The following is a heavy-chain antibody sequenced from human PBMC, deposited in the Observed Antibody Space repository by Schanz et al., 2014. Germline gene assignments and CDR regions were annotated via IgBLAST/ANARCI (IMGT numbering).Heavy chain of an antibody. CDR3: AFDRDDAYDI. Sequence: QVQLVQSGAEVKKPGSSVKVSCKASGGTFSSYTISWVRQAPGQGLEWMGKIIPILGMENYAQKFQGRVTITADISTSTAYMDLSSLISEDTAVYYCAFDRDDAYDIWGQGTTVTVSS. D-gene: IGHD3-9*01. CDR1: GGTFSSYT. CDR2: IIPILGME. J-gene: IGHJ3*02. V-gene: IGHV1-69*02.